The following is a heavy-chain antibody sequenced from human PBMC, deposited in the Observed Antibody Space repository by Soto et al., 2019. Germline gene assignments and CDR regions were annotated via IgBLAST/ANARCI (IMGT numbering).Heavy chain of an antibody. CDR2: ISWKRGSI. D-gene: IGHD2-21*01. J-gene: IGHJ4*02. Sequence: PAGSLRLSGAASGFTFDDYAMYWVRQAPGKGLGRVSGISWKRGSIGYADSVQGRFTISRDNAKNSLYLQMNSLRAEDTALYYCAKDKVSRAYCGGDCYVPFFDYWGQGTLVTVS. CDR1: GFTFDDYA. CDR3: AKDKVSRAYCGGDCYVPFFDY. V-gene: IGHV3-9*01.